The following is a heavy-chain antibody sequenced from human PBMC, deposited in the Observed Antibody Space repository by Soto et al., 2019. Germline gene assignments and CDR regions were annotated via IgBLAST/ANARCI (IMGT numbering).Heavy chain of an antibody. Sequence: QVQLQESGPGLVKPSETLSLTCTVSGGSVSSGSYYWSWIRQPPGKGLEWIGYIYYSGSTNYNPSLKSRVTISVDTSKNQFSLKLSSVTAADTDVYYCARVYDYFDYWGQGTLVTVSS. V-gene: IGHV4-61*01. CDR3: ARVYDYFDY. J-gene: IGHJ4*02. CDR1: GGSVSSGSYY. CDR2: IYYSGST. D-gene: IGHD4-17*01.